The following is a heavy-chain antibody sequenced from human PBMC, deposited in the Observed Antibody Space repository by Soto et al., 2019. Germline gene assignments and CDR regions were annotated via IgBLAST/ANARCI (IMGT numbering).Heavy chain of an antibody. CDR1: GFTFSSYG. V-gene: IGHV3-33*01. D-gene: IGHD3-10*01. J-gene: IGHJ4*02. Sequence: GGSLRLSCAASGFTFSSYGMHWVRQAPGKGLEWVAVIWYDGSNKYYADSVKGRFTISRDNSKNTLYLQMNSLRAEDTAVYYCARDMQDPITMVRGVFDYWGQGTLVTVSS. CDR3: ARDMQDPITMVRGVFDY. CDR2: IWYDGSNK.